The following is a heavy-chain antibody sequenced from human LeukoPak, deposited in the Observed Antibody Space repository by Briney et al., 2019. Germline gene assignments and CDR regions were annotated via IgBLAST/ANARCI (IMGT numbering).Heavy chain of an antibody. CDR1: GYSITTYW. CDR3: ARDREVRLVDY. J-gene: IGHJ4*02. CDR2: IYPDDSDT. D-gene: IGHD1-26*01. Sequence: GESLKISCKASGYSITTYWIGWVRQMPGKGLEWMGIIYPDDSDTRISPSFQGQVTISVDKSINTAYLQWSGLEASDSAMYYCARDREVRLVDYWGQGTLVTVSS. V-gene: IGHV5-51*01.